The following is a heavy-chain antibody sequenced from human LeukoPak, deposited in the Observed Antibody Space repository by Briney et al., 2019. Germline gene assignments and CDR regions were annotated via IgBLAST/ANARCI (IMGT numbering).Heavy chain of an antibody. J-gene: IGHJ4*02. V-gene: IGHV3-48*03. CDR1: GFTFSSYE. D-gene: IGHD5-12*01. CDR2: ISSSGSTI. CDR3: AREVYSGYDWRDY. Sequence: GGSLRLSCAASGFTFSSYEMNWVRQAPGKGLEWVPYISSSGSTIYYADSVKGRFTISRDNAKNSLYLQMNSLRAEDTAVYYCAREVYSGYDWRDYWGQGTLVTVSS.